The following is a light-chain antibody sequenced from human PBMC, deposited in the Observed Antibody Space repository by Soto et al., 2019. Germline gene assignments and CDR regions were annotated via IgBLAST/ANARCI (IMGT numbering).Light chain of an antibody. J-gene: IGKJ1*01. CDR1: QSVSSN. CDR2: DAS. Sequence: EIVLTQSPGTLSLSPGERATLSCRASQSVSSNLAWYQQNPGQAPRLLIYDASDRATGIPARFSGSGSGTDFTLTISRLEPEDFAVYFCQHRRNWWTFGQGTKVDIK. V-gene: IGKV3-11*01. CDR3: QHRRNWWT.